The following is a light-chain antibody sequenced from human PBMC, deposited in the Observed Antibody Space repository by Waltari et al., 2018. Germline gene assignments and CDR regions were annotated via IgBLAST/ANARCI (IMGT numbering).Light chain of an antibody. V-gene: IGLV3-1*01. Sequence: SYALTQPPSVSVSPGQTASITCPGDNLGDNYVSWYQQKPGQSPILVIYQDTKRPSGIPERFSGSNSGNTATLTISGTQAMDEADYYCQAWDSNTAVFGGGTKVTVL. CDR3: QAWDSNTAV. CDR2: QDT. CDR1: NLGDNY. J-gene: IGLJ3*02.